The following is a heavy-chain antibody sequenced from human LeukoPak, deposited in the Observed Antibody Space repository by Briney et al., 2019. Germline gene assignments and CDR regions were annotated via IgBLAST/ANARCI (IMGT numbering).Heavy chain of an antibody. CDR2: IRSKPYGGTT. Sequence: GRSLRLSCTASGFTFGDYGMSWVRQAPGEVLEWVGFIRSKPYGGTTEYAASVKGRFTISRDDSESIAYLQMNSLKTEDTAVYYCTRGDYYDSSGYYLLFDYWGQGTLVTVSS. CDR1: GFTFGDYG. CDR3: TRGDYYDSSGYYLLFDY. D-gene: IGHD3-22*01. J-gene: IGHJ4*02. V-gene: IGHV3-49*04.